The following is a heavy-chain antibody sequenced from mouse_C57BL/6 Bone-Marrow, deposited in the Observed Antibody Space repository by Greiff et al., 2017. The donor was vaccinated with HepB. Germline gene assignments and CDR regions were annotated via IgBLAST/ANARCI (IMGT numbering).Heavy chain of an antibody. D-gene: IGHD2-4*01. CDR1: GFTFSSYA. CDR3: ARDYDYDAWFAY. J-gene: IGHJ3*01. CDR2: ISDGGSYT. V-gene: IGHV5-4*01. Sequence: EVKLMESGGGLVKPGGSLKLSCAASGFTFSSYAMSWVRQTPEKRLEGVATISDGGSYTYYPDNVKGRFTISRDNAKNNLYLQMSHLKSEDTAMYYCARDYDYDAWFAYWGQGTLVTVSA.